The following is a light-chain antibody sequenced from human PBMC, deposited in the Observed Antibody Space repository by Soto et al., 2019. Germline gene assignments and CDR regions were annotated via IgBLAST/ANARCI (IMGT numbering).Light chain of an antibody. CDR2: HAS. CDR3: QQYDTSYT. Sequence: DIVLTQFPGTLSLSPGERATLSCRASETIGYNYIAWYQQRPGQAPTLLIYHASTRAPGIPDRFSGSGSGTDFTLTISRLEPGDFAVYYCQQYDTSYTFGPGTKLEI. J-gene: IGKJ2*01. CDR1: ETIGYNY. V-gene: IGKV3-20*01.